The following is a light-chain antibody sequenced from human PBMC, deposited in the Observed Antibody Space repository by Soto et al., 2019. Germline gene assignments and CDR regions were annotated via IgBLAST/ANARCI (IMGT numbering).Light chain of an antibody. V-gene: IGKV3-20*01. J-gene: IGKJ4*01. CDR3: QQYGSSPLT. CDR2: GAS. Sequence: EIVLTQSPGTLSLSPGERATLSCRASQSVSSGYFAWYQQKPGQAPRLLIYGASSRATGIPDRFSGSGSGTDFTLTISRLAPEDFAVYYCQQYGSSPLTFGGGTKVDIK. CDR1: QSVSSGY.